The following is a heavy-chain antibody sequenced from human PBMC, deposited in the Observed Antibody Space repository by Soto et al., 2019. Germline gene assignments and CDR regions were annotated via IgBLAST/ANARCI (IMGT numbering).Heavy chain of an antibody. CDR2: IIPIFGTA. D-gene: IGHD2-15*01. CDR3: SSNYVVVRGYYYYYGMDV. J-gene: IGHJ6*02. CDR1: GGTFSSYA. V-gene: IGHV1-69*12. Sequence: QVQLVQSGAEVKKPGSSVKVSCKASGGTFSSYAISWVRQAPGQGLEWMGGIIPIFGTANYAQKFQGRVTITADESTSTAYMELSSLRSEDTAVYYCSSNYVVVRGYYYYYGMDVWGQGTTVTVSS.